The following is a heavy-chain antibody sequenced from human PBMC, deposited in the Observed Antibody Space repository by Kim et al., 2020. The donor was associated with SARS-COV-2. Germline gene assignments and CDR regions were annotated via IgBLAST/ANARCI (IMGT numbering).Heavy chain of an antibody. V-gene: IGHV3-23*01. CDR3: ADTWYGRVF. J-gene: IGHJ4*02. Sequence: GGSLRLSCAASGFTFSTYAMSWVRQAPGKGLEWVSGISGGGHIIQYADSVKGRFTISRDNSKNMLYLQMNSLITEDTAIYYCADTWYGRVFWGQGTLVTVSS. CDR2: ISGGGHII. CDR1: GFTFSTYA. D-gene: IGHD6-13*01.